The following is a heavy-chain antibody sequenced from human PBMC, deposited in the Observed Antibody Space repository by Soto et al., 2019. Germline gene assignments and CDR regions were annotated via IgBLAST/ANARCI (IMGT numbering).Heavy chain of an antibody. V-gene: IGHV3-13*04. CDR3: ARGIAYCGGDCAPDAFDI. D-gene: IGHD2-21*02. J-gene: IGHJ3*02. CDR1: GFTFSSYD. CDR2: IGTAGDT. Sequence: PGGSLRLSCAASGFTFSSYDMHWVRQATGKGLEWVSAIGTAGDTYYPGSVKGRFTISRENAKNSLYLQMNSLRAGDTAVYYCARGIAYCGGDCAPDAFDIWGQGTMVTVSS.